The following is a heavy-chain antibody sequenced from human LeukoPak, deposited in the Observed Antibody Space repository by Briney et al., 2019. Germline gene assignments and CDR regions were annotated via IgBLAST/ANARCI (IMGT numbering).Heavy chain of an antibody. CDR3: ARAMVRGVISLDY. V-gene: IGHV3-30-3*01. D-gene: IGHD3-10*01. CDR2: ISSDGSNK. J-gene: IGHJ4*02. Sequence: PGGSLRLSCVDSGSTYAMHWVRQAPGKGLEWVAVISSDGSNKYYADSVKGRFIISRDNAKNSVYLQMNSLRAEDTAVYYCARAMVRGVISLDYWGQGTLVTVSS. CDR1: GSTYA.